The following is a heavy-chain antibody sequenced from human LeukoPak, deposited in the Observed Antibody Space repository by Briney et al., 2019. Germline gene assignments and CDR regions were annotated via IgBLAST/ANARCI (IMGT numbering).Heavy chain of an antibody. CDR3: ARAAPCSSTSCPFDY. CDR2: IIPILGTA. D-gene: IGHD2-2*01. J-gene: IGHJ4*02. CDR1: GGTFSSYT. Sequence: SVKVSCKASGGTFSSYTISWVRQAPGQGLEWMGRIIPILGTANYAQKFQGRVTITADKSTSTAYMELSSLRSEDTAVYYCARAAPCSSTSCPFDYWGQGTLVTVSS. V-gene: IGHV1-69*08.